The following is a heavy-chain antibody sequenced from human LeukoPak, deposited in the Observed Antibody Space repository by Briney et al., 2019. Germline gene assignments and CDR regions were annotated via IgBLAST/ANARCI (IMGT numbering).Heavy chain of an antibody. Sequence: GGSLRLSCAASGFTFSAYSMNWVRQAPGRGLEWVSYISSGSSAIYYADSVKGRFTISRDNAKNSLYIHMNSLRPDDTAVYYCARGRSITILRGVAISDGFDIWGQGTKVTVS. J-gene: IGHJ3*02. CDR3: ARGRSITILRGVAISDGFDI. CDR1: GFTFSAYS. D-gene: IGHD3-10*01. V-gene: IGHV3-48*04. CDR2: ISSGSSAI.